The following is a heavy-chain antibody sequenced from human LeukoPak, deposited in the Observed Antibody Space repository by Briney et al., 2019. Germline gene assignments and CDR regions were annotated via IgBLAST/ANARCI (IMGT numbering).Heavy chain of an antibody. Sequence: GGSLRLSCAASGFTVSSNYMSWVRQAPGKGLEWVSVIYSGGSTYYADSVKGRFTISRDNSKNTLYLQMNSLRAEDTAVYYCAKDMPVDTAMPTYYYYYYMDVWGKGTTVTVSS. D-gene: IGHD5-18*01. CDR1: GFTVSSNY. CDR2: IYSGGST. CDR3: AKDMPVDTAMPTYYYYYYMDV. J-gene: IGHJ6*03. V-gene: IGHV3-53*05.